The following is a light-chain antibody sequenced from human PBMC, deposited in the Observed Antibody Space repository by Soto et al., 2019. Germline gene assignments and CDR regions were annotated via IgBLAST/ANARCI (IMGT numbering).Light chain of an antibody. CDR3: QQYNNWPPYT. J-gene: IGKJ2*01. V-gene: IGKV3-15*01. CDR2: GAS. Sequence: DTVMTQSPATLSVSPGERATLCCRASQSVSSNLAWYQQKPGQAPRLLIYGASTRATGIPARFSGSGSGTEFTLTISSLQSEDFAVYYCQQYNNWPPYTFGQGTKLEIK. CDR1: QSVSSN.